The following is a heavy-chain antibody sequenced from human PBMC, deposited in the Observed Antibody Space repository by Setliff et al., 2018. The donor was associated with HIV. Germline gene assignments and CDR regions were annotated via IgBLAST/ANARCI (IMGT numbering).Heavy chain of an antibody. D-gene: IGHD1-1*01. V-gene: IGHV2-5*01. Sequence: SGPTLVNPTQTLTLTCSFSGFSLSSYGVGVGWIRQPPGKALEWLAVIYWNDDRRYSPSLKTRLTITKDTSKNQVVLTLANLDPVDTATYYCAHRRGGDRGTNNWFDPWGQGALVTVSS. CDR2: IYWNDDR. CDR3: AHRRGGDRGTNNWFDP. CDR1: GFSLSSYGVG. J-gene: IGHJ5*02.